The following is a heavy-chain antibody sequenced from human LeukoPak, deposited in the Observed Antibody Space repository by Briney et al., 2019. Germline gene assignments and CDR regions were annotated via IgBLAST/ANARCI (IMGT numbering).Heavy chain of an antibody. CDR2: IYPGDSDT. J-gene: IGHJ4*02. Sequence: GESLKISYEGSGSSFTSYWIGWVRPMPGKGLAWMGIIYPGDSDTRYSPSFQGQVTISADKSISTAYLQWSSLKASDTAMYYCASGSSWYDYYFDYWGQGTLVTVSS. D-gene: IGHD6-13*01. CDR1: GSSFTSYW. V-gene: IGHV5-51*01. CDR3: ASGSSWYDYYFDY.